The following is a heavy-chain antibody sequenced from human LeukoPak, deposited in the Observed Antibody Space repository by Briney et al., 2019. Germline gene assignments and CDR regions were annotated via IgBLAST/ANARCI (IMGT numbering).Heavy chain of an antibody. Sequence: GGSPRLSCATSGFTFSSYAMSWVRQAPGKGLEWVSAISGSGGSTYYADSVKGRFTISRDNSKNTLYLQMNSLRAEDTAVYYCAKAIFGVVNKLDYYYYYMDVWGKGTTVTVSS. CDR2: ISGSGGST. CDR1: GFTFSSYA. J-gene: IGHJ6*03. CDR3: AKAIFGVVNKLDYYYYYMDV. D-gene: IGHD3-3*01. V-gene: IGHV3-23*01.